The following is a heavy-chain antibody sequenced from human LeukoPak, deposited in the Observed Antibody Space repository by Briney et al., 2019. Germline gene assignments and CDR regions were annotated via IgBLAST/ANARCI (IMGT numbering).Heavy chain of an antibody. CDR3: ARGPTVTFNYHYGMDV. J-gene: IGHJ6*02. Sequence: GSLRLSCATSGFTFSDHYMDWVRQAPGKGLEWVARTRTKAKDYTTEYAASVKGRFTVSRDESMHSLYLQMNSPKTEDTAVYYCARGPTVTFNYHYGMDVWGQGTTVTVSS. CDR2: TRTKAKDYTT. D-gene: IGHD4-17*01. V-gene: IGHV3-72*01. CDR1: GFTFSDHY.